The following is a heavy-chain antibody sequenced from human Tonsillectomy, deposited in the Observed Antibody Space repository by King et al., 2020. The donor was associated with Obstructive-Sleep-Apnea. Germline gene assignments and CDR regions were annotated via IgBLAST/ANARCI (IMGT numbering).Heavy chain of an antibody. Sequence: QLVQSGAEVKKPGESLRISCKGSGYTFTGYWISWVRQMPGKGLEWMGRVDPSDSYTNYSPSFQGHVTISADKSISTAYLQWSSLKASDTAMYYCARHFGGSARFDDWGQGTLATVSA. J-gene: IGHJ4*02. V-gene: IGHV5-10-1*03. CDR1: GYTFTGYW. CDR2: VDPSDSYT. D-gene: IGHD3-16*01. CDR3: ARHFGGSARFDD.